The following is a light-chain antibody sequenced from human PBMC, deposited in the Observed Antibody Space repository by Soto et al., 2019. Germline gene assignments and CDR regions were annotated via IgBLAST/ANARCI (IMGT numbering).Light chain of an antibody. CDR1: QSVTSSY. CDR3: QQYGTSLLT. CDR2: GAS. J-gene: IGKJ4*01. Sequence: DIVLTQSPGTLSLSPGEGANLSCRASQSVTSSYLAWYQQKPGQAPRLLIYGASSRATGIPDRFRGSGSGTDFTLTISRLEPEDFAVYYCQQYGTSLLTFGGGTKVEIK. V-gene: IGKV3-20*01.